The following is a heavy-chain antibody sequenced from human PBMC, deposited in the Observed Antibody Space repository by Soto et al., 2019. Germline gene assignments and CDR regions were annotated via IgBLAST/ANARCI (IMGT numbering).Heavy chain of an antibody. V-gene: IGHV3-23*01. CDR3: AKAGQYDIVTGIEYFDH. CDR2: ISGTGRVT. J-gene: IGHJ1*01. D-gene: IGHD3-9*01. Sequence: EVQLLESGGGLVQPGGSLKISCAVSGFTFSSYAMSWVRQAPGKGLEWVSGISGTGRVTNYADSVKGRFTISRDNPKSTLPPEMKSLRAEDTAVYYCAKAGQYDIVTGIEYFDHWGQGTLVTVSS. CDR1: GFTFSSYA.